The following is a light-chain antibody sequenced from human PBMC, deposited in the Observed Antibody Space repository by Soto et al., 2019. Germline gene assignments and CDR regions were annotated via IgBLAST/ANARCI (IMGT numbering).Light chain of an antibody. Sequence: EIVLTHSPGTLSFSPLERATLSFSASQSISVTYLAWYQQKPGQAPRLLIYTTSIRATGIPDRFSGSGSGTDFTLTISRLEPEDFAVYYCQQYVTSPLTFGGGTKVDIK. J-gene: IGKJ4*01. CDR3: QQYVTSPLT. V-gene: IGKV3-20*01. CDR2: TTS. CDR1: QSISVTY.